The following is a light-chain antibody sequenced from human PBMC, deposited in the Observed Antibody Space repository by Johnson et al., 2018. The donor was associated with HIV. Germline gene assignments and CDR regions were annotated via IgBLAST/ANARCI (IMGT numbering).Light chain of an antibody. Sequence: QSVLTQPPSVSAAPGQKVTISCSGSSSNIGNNYVSWYQQLPGTAPKLLIYENNKRPSEIPARFSGSKSGTSATLGITGLQTGDEADYYCATWDTSLSAGGVFGTGTKVTVL. CDR3: ATWDTSLSAGGV. CDR1: SSNIGNNY. J-gene: IGLJ1*01. V-gene: IGLV1-51*01. CDR2: ENN.